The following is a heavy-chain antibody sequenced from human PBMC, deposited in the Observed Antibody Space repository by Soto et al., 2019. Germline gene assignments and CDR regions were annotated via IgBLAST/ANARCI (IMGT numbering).Heavy chain of an antibody. Sequence: SETLSLTCTLSGGSSSSGGYYWSWIRQHPGKGLEWIGYIYYSGSTYYNPSLKSRVTISVDTSKNQFSPKLSSVTAADTAVYYCARFLEGYCSSTSCLNWFDPWGQGTLVTVSS. V-gene: IGHV4-31*03. CDR3: ARFLEGYCSSTSCLNWFDP. CDR2: IYYSGST. D-gene: IGHD2-2*01. J-gene: IGHJ5*02. CDR1: GGSSSSGGYY.